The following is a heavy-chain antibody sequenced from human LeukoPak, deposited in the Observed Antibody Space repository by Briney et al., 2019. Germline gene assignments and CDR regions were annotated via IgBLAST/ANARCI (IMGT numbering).Heavy chain of an antibody. V-gene: IGHV3-30-3*01. Sequence: GGSLRLSCAASGFTFSNYVIHWVRQAPGKGLEWVALISYDGSDRYYADSVKGRFTISRDNSKNTLYLQVNSLRPEDTAVYYCARGGLYTSSSHFDYWGQGTLVTVSS. CDR3: ARGGLYTSSSHFDY. CDR1: GFTFSNYV. D-gene: IGHD6-6*01. CDR2: ISYDGSDR. J-gene: IGHJ4*02.